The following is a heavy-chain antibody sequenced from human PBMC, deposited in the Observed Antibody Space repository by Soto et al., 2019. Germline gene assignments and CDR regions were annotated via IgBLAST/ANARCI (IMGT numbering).Heavy chain of an antibody. D-gene: IGHD2-15*01. J-gene: IGHJ6*02. Sequence: SETLSLTCTVSGASISQYYWSWIRQPPGKGLEWIGYIYFSGSTYYNPSLESRVTMSVEASKNEFSLKVTSATAADTAIYYCARLGGYCDRTGCYGYYALDVWGHGTTVTVSS. CDR3: ARLGGYCDRTGCYGYYALDV. V-gene: IGHV4-59*04. CDR1: GASISQYY. CDR2: IYFSGST.